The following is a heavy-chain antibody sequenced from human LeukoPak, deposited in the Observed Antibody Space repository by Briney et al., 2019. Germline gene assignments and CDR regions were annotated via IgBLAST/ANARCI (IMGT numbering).Heavy chain of an antibody. CDR3: AKVSTALRRAFDI. D-gene: IGHD4-17*01. J-gene: IGHJ3*02. V-gene: IGHV3-23*01. CDR2: ISGSGGST. Sequence: RGSLRLSCAASGFTFSSYAMSWVRQAPGKGLEWVSAISGSGGSTYYADSVKGRLTISRDNSKNTLYLQMNSLRAEDTAVYYCAKVSTALRRAFDIWGQGTMVTVSS. CDR1: GFTFSSYA.